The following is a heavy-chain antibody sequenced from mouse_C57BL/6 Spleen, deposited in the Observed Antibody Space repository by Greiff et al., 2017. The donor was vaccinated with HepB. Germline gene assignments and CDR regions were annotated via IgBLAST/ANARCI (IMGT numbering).Heavy chain of an antibody. J-gene: IGHJ2*01. Sequence: GGGLVKPGGSLKLSCAASGFTFGSYAMSWVRQTPEKRLEWVATISDGGSYTYYPDNVKGRFTISRDNAKNNLYLQMSHLKSEDTAMYYCARDQEYYGSSLYYFDYWGQGTTLTVSS. V-gene: IGHV5-4*01. CDR2: ISDGGSYT. CDR3: ARDQEYYGSSLYYFDY. D-gene: IGHD1-1*01. CDR1: GFTFGSYA.